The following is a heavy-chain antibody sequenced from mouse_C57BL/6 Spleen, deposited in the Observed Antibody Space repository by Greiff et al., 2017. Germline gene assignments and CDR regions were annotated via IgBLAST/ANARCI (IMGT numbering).Heavy chain of an antibody. CDR2: IYPGDGDT. CDR3: ARDSNSLRFFDY. J-gene: IGHJ2*01. D-gene: IGHD2-5*01. CDR1: GYAFSSYW. Sequence: QVQLKESGAELVKPGASVKISCKASGYAFSSYWMNWVKQRPGKGLEWIGQIYPGDGDTNYNGKFKGKATLTADKSSSTAYMQLSSLTSEDSAVYFCARDSNSLRFFDYWGQGTTLTVSS. V-gene: IGHV1-80*01.